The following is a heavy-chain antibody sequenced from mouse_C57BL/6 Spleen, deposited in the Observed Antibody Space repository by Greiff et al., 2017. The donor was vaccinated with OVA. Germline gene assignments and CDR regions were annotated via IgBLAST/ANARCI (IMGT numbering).Heavy chain of an antibody. Sequence: DVKLQESGGGLVQPGGSLKLSCAASGFTFSDYYMYWVRQTPEKRLEWVAYISNGGGSTYYPDTVKGRFTISRDNAKNTLYLQMSRLKSEDTAMYYCARQYDYGHWYFDVWDTGTTVTVSS. CDR1: GFTFSDYY. D-gene: IGHD2-4*01. CDR3: ARQYDYGHWYFDV. V-gene: IGHV5-12*01. J-gene: IGHJ1*03. CDR2: ISNGGGST.